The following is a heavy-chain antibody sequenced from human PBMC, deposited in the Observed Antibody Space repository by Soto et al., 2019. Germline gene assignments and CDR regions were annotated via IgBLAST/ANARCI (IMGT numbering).Heavy chain of an antibody. V-gene: IGHV3-30-3*01. J-gene: IGHJ5*02. CDR1: GFTFSSYA. Sequence: GGSLRLSCAASGFTFSSYAMHWVRQAPGKGLEWVAVISYDGSNKYYADSVKGRFTISRDNSKNTMYLQMNSLRAEDTAVYYCAREGYCSSTSCRGGWFDPWGQGTLVTVSS. CDR3: AREGYCSSTSCRGGWFDP. D-gene: IGHD2-2*01. CDR2: ISYDGSNK.